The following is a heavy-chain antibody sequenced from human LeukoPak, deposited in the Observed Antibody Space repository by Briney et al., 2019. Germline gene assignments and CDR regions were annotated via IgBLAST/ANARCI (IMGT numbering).Heavy chain of an antibody. CDR2: INHSGST. V-gene: IGHV4-34*01. CDR1: GGSFSGYY. D-gene: IGHD2-8*01. J-gene: IGHJ4*02. Sequence: SETLSLTCAVYGGSFSGYYWSWIRQPPGKGLEWIGEINHSGSTNYNPSLKSRVTISVDTSKNQFSLKLSSVTAADTAVYYCARDNGGFDYWGQGTLVTVSS. CDR3: ARDNGGFDY.